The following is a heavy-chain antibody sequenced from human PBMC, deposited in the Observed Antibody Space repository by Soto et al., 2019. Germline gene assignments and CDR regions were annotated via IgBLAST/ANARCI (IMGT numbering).Heavy chain of an antibody. CDR3: ARXIATVTILNNWFDP. CDR1: GCTFTSYG. V-gene: IGHV1-18*01. CDR2: ISAYNGNT. D-gene: IGHD4-4*01. J-gene: IGHJ5*02. Sequence: ASVKVSCKASGCTFTSYGISWVRQAPGQGLEWMGWISAYNGNTNYAQKLQGRVTMTTDTSTSTAYMELRSLRSDDTAVYYCARXIATVTILNNWFDPWGQGTLVTVSS.